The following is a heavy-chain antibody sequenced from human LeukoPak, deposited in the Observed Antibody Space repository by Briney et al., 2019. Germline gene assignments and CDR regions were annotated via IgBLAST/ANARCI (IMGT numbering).Heavy chain of an antibody. D-gene: IGHD2-2*01. V-gene: IGHV3-53*01. J-gene: IGHJ4*02. CDR3: ASRYCTITNCYAVGFDH. CDR2: IYSGGNT. CDR1: GFTVSSNY. Sequence: PGGSLRLSCAASGFTVSSNYMSWVRQAPGKGLKWFSVIYSGGNTYYADSVKGRFTISRDNSKNTLYLQMNSLRAEDTAVYYCASRYCTITNCYAVGFDHWGQGTLVTVSS.